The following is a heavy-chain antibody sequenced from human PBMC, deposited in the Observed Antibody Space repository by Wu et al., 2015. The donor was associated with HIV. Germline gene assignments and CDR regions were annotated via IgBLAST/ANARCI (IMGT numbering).Heavy chain of an antibody. CDR2: INPKSGGT. Sequence: QVQLVQSGAEVKKPGASVKVSCKASGYTFTGYYMHWVRQAPGQGLEWMGWINPKSGGTNYAQKFQGRVTMTRDTSISTAYMELSRLRSDDTAVYYCARISYSNTWQAPFDYWGQGTLVTVSS. J-gene: IGHJ4*02. CDR1: GYTFTGYY. D-gene: IGHD6-13*01. CDR3: ARISYSNTWQAPFDY. V-gene: IGHV1-2*02.